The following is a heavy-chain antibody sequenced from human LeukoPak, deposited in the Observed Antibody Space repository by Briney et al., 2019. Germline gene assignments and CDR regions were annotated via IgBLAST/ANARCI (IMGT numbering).Heavy chain of an antibody. V-gene: IGHV1-69*04. J-gene: IGHJ5*02. CDR1: GGTFSSYA. CDR3: ARGGDRYCSSTSCNNWFDP. Sequence: VASVKVSCKASGGTFSSYAISWVRQAPGQGLEWMGRIIPILGIANYAQKFQGRVTITADKSTSTAYMELSSLRSEDTAVYCCARGGDRYCSSTSCNNWFDPWGQGTLVAVSS. CDR2: IIPILGIA. D-gene: IGHD2-2*01.